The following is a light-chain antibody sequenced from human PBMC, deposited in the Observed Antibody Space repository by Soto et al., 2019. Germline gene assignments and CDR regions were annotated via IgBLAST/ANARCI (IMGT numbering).Light chain of an antibody. CDR1: QFIDSY. V-gene: IGKV3-11*01. Sequence: EIVMTQSPATLSVSPGERANLSCRASQFIDSYLAWYRQIPGQAPRLLIYDASNRATGIPDRFSGGGSGTDFTLTISSLGPEDFAVYYCQQRSNLPPTFGQGTRLEIK. J-gene: IGKJ5*01. CDR3: QQRSNLPPT. CDR2: DAS.